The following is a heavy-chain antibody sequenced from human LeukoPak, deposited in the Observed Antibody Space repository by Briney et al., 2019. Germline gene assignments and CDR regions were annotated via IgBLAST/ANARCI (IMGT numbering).Heavy chain of an antibody. CDR1: VGSFSGYY. CDR3: ARGGAWLVPDAFDI. V-gene: IGHV4-34*01. J-gene: IGHJ3*02. D-gene: IGHD6-19*01. CDR2: INHSGST. Sequence: PSETLSLTCAVYVGSFSGYYWSWIRQPPGKGLEWIGEINHSGSTNYNPSLKSRVTISVDTSKNQFSLKLSSVTAADTAVYYCARGGAWLVPDAFDIWGQGTMVTVSS.